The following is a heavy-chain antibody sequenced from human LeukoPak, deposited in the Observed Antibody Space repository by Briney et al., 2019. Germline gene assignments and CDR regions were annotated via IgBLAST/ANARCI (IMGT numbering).Heavy chain of an antibody. J-gene: IGHJ4*02. CDR3: ARDSRQLIY. D-gene: IGHD6-6*01. CDR2: IKHDGSEK. V-gene: IGHV3-7*01. CDR1: GFTFNSYW. Sequence: PGGSLRLSCAISGFTFNSYWMSWVRQAPGKGLEWVANIKHDGSEKYYVDSVKGRFTISRDNAKNSLYLQMNSLRAEDTAVYYCARDSRQLIYWGQGTLAAVSS.